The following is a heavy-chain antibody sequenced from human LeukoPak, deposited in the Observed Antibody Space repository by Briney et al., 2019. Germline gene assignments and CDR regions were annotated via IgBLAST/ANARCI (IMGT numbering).Heavy chain of an antibody. J-gene: IGHJ4*02. CDR3: TKGGWGTVLDY. CDR2: ISGTGDTT. Sequence: GGSLRLSCAASGFTFSIYSMSWVRQAPGEGLEWVSTISGTGDTTYYADSLKGRLTISRDNSKNTLYLQMSSLRADDTAVYYCTKGGWGTVLDYWGQGTLVTVSS. CDR1: GFTFSIYS. V-gene: IGHV3-23*01. D-gene: IGHD3-10*01.